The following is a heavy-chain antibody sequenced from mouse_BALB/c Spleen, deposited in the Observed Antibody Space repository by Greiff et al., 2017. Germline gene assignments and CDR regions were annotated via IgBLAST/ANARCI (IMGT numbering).Heavy chain of an antibody. J-gene: IGHJ4*01. D-gene: IGHD2-1*01. V-gene: IGHV5-12-2*01. CDR2: ISNGGGST. CDR1: GFTFSSYT. CDR3: ARGPPYGNYYAMDY. Sequence: EVKLVESGGGLVQPGGSLKLSCAASGFTFSSYTMSWVRQTPEKRLEWVAYISNGGGSTYYPDTVKGRFTISRDNAKNTLYLQMSSLKSEDTAMYYCARGPPYGNYYAMDYWGQGTSVTVSS.